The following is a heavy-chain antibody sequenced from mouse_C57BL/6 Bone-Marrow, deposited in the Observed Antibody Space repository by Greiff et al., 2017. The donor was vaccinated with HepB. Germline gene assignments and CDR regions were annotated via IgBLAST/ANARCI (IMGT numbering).Heavy chain of an antibody. D-gene: IGHD1-1*02. CDR2: IYPRSGNN. CDR3: ARKVATDYAMDY. Sequence: LVESGAELARPGASVKLSCKASGYTFTSYGISWVKQRTGQGLEWIGEIYPRSGNNYYNEKFKGKATLTADKSSSTAYMELRSLTSEDSAVYFCARKVATDYAMDYWGQGTSVTVSS. V-gene: IGHV1-81*01. CDR1: GYTFTSYG. J-gene: IGHJ4*01.